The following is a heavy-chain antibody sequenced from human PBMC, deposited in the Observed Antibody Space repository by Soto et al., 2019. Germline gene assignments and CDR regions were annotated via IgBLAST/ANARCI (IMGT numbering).Heavy chain of an antibody. D-gene: IGHD3-10*01. J-gene: IGHJ6*02. CDR1: ALTASKNY. Sequence: VQLVESGGGLVQPGGSLRLSCAGSALTASKNYMSWVRQPPGKGLEWVSVIYSGGTTYYADSMKDRFSISRDNSKSTLYLQMDNLRAGDTAVYYCARGGSGSDWDYYGMDVWGQGTTVTVSS. V-gene: IGHV3-66*01. CDR3: ARGGSGSDWDYYGMDV. CDR2: IYSGGTT.